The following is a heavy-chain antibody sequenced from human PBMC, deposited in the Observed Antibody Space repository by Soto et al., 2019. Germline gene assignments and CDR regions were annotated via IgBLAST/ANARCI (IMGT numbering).Heavy chain of an antibody. Sequence: GGSLRLSCAASEFTFSRYWMHWVRQAPGKGLVWVSRINSDGSSTSYMDSVEGRFTISRDNAKNTLYLQMNSLRAEDTAVYYCARDLQYCSGGTCYPPRGMVVWGQGTTVTVSS. V-gene: IGHV3-74*01. D-gene: IGHD2-15*01. J-gene: IGHJ6*02. CDR2: INSDGSST. CDR3: ARDLQYCSGGTCYPPRGMVV. CDR1: EFTFSRYW.